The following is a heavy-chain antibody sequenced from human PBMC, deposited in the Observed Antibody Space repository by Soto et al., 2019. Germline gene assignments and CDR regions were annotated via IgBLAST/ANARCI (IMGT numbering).Heavy chain of an antibody. CDR2: IWYNGSQK. J-gene: IGHJ6*02. Sequence: GGSLRLSCEVSGFTFSSYGMHWVRQAPGKGLEWVAVIWYNGSQKYYAKSVKGRFTISRDNSRNTLYLQMNSLRAEDTAVYFCAALVGGTSDYFYYYGMDVWGQGATVTVSS. CDR3: AALVGGTSDYFYYYGMDV. V-gene: IGHV3-33*01. D-gene: IGHD1-26*01. CDR1: GFTFSSYG.